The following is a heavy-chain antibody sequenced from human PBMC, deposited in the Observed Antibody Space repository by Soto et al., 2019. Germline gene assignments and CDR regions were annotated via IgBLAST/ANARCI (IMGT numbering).Heavy chain of an antibody. D-gene: IGHD1-26*01. CDR2: IVTRFGSI. J-gene: IGHJ3*01. CDR1: GVTFSNYG. Sequence: QVQLVQSGAEVKKPGSSVKVSCKASGVTFSNYGITWVRQAPGQGLEWMGVIVTRFGSINLAQKFRGRLTINPDKSTNTAYMELNRRTSDDTAVYSWPPRESVDAFDVWGQGPMFTFSS. CDR3: PPRESVDAFDV. V-gene: IGHV1-69*06.